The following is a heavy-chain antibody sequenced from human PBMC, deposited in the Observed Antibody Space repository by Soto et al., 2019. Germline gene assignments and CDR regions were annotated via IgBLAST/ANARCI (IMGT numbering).Heavy chain of an antibody. V-gene: IGHV1-46*01. CDR1: GYSFTNYY. J-gene: IGHJ4*02. CDR3: ARGLAVAYSPPPL. CDR2: INPGGGRT. D-gene: IGHD6-19*01. Sequence: ASVKVSCKTSGYSFTNYYMHWVRQAPGQGLEWMGLINPGGGRTSYAQNLQGRVTMTRDTSTSTVYMELSSLRSEDTAIYYCARGLAVAYSPPPLWGQGTLVTVSS.